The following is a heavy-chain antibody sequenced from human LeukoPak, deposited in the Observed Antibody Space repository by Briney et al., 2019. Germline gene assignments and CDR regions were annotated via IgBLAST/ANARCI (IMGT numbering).Heavy chain of an antibody. Sequence: PGGSLRLSYAASGFTFCNVWMSWVRQAPGKGLEWGGRLKSKTDGGTTDSAAPVQGRYTISREDSKNTLYLEMNSLQTEDTAVYYCTTENHGDAFDYWGQGTLVTVSS. CDR1: GFTFCNVW. V-gene: IGHV3-15*01. D-gene: IGHD4-17*01. CDR3: TTENHGDAFDY. J-gene: IGHJ4*02. CDR2: LKSKTDGGTT.